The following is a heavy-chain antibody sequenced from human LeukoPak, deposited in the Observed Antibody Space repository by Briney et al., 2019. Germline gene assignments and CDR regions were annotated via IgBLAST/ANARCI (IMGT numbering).Heavy chain of an antibody. J-gene: IGHJ6*03. Sequence: GGSLRLSCAASGFTFSSYAMSWVRRAPGKGLEWVSAISGSGGSTYYADSVKGRFTISRDNSKNTLYLQMNSLTAEDTAVYYCAKGATYDFWSGYSPYMDVWGKGTTVTVSS. CDR1: GFTFSSYA. CDR2: ISGSGGST. CDR3: AKGATYDFWSGYSPYMDV. V-gene: IGHV3-23*01. D-gene: IGHD3-3*01.